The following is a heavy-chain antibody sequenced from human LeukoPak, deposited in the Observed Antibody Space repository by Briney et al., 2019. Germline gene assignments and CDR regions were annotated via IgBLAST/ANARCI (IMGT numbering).Heavy chain of an antibody. CDR3: AKDGKWLVNYYYYYMDV. CDR1: GLTFSSYG. J-gene: IGHJ6*03. Sequence: GGSLRPSCAASGLTFSSYGMHWVRQAPGKGLEWVAFIRYDGSNKYYADSVKGRFTISRDNSKNTLYLQMNSLRAEDTAVYYCAKDGKWLVNYYYYYMDVWGKGTTVTVSS. D-gene: IGHD6-19*01. V-gene: IGHV3-30*02. CDR2: IRYDGSNK.